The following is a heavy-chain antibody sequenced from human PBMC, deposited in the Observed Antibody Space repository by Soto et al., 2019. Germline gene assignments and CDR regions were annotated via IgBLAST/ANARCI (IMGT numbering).Heavy chain of an antibody. J-gene: IGHJ4*02. CDR1: GGSISSGDYY. Sequence: SETLSLTCTVSGGSISSGDYYWSWIRQPPGKGLEWIGYIYYSGSTYYNPSLKSRVTISVDTSKNQFSLKLSSVTAADTAVYYCARATVGAPSLNYWGQGTLVTVSS. CDR2: IYYSGST. D-gene: IGHD1-26*01. V-gene: IGHV4-30-4*01. CDR3: ARATVGAPSLNY.